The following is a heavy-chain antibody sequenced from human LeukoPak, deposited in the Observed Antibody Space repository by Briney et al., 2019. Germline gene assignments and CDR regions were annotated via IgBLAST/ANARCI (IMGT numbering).Heavy chain of an antibody. Sequence: GRSLRLSCAASGFTFSSYGMHWVRQAPGKGLEWVAVIWYDGSNKYYADSVKGRLTISRDNSKNTLYLQMNSLRTEDTAVYYCARGDFLFGGADYWGQGTLVTVSS. CDR1: GFTFSSYG. J-gene: IGHJ4*02. D-gene: IGHD2/OR15-2a*01. V-gene: IGHV3-33*01. CDR3: ARGDFLFGGADY. CDR2: IWYDGSNK.